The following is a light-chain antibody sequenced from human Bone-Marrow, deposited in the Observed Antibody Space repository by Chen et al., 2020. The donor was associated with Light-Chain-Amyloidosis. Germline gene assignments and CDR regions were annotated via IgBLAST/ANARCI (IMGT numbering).Light chain of an antibody. CDR1: QTLFYSGNNKDY. J-gene: IGKJ1*01. CDR3: QQYSTLPWT. CDR2: WSS. Sequence: DIVMTQSPDSLTVSLGERATINCKSSQTLFYSGNNKDYLAWYQQKPGQPPKLLFYWSSSREYGVPDRFIGSGSGTDFTLTITSLQAEDVAVYYCQQYSTLPWTFGQGTTVEI. V-gene: IGKV4-1*01.